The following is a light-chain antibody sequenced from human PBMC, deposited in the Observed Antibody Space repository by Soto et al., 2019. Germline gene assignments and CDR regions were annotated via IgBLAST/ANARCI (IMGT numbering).Light chain of an antibody. J-gene: IGKJ5*01. V-gene: IGKV1-9*01. CDR1: QGIASY. CDR3: QYLNGAPTIT. Sequence: QLTQSPSSLSASVGDRVTITCRASQGIASYLAWYQQKPGQAPNLLIYAASTLQSGVPSRFSGSGSGTDFTLTISSLQPEDFVTYYCQYLNGAPTITFGQGTRLEIK. CDR2: AAS.